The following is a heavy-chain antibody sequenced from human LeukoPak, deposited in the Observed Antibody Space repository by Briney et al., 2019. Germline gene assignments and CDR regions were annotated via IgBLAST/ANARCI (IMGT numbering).Heavy chain of an antibody. V-gene: IGHV4-38-2*02. Sequence: PSETLSLTCAVSGYSISSGYYWSWIRQPPGKGLEWIGSIYHSGSTYYNPSLKSRVTISVDTSKNQFSLKLSSVTAADTAVYYCARDAPDYHILTGYENWFDPWGQGTLVTVSS. CDR3: ARDAPDYHILTGYENWFDP. CDR1: GYSISSGYY. J-gene: IGHJ5*02. CDR2: IYHSGST. D-gene: IGHD3-9*01.